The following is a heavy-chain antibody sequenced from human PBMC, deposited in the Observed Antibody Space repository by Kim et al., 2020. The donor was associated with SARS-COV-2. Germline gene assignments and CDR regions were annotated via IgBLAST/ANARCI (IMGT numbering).Heavy chain of an antibody. J-gene: IGHJ6*02. V-gene: IGHV3-33*01. Sequence: YADTVKGRFTNTRDNSKNTLYLQMNSLGGEDTAVDYCARVLVFYYYGMDVWGQGTTVTVSS. D-gene: IGHD2-8*01. CDR3: ARVLVFYYYGMDV.